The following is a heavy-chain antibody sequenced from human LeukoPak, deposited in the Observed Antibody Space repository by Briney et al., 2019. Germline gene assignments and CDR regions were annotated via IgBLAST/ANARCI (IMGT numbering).Heavy chain of an antibody. CDR3: AREDIVVVPAALGYMDV. Sequence: SVKVSCKASGGTFSSYAISWVRQAPGQGLEWIGGIIPIFGTANYAQKFQGRVTITTDESTSTAYMELSSLRSEDTAVYYCAREDIVVVPAALGYMDVWGKGTTVTVSS. CDR1: GGTFSSYA. D-gene: IGHD2-2*01. J-gene: IGHJ6*03. V-gene: IGHV1-69*05. CDR2: IIPIFGTA.